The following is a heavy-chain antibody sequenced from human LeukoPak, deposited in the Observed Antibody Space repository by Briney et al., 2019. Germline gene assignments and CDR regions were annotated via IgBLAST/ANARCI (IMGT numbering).Heavy chain of an antibody. D-gene: IGHD2-8*01. J-gene: IGHJ5*02. CDR1: GGTFSSYA. CDR3: AREGGVVLMVYAPNTGWFDP. V-gene: IGHV1-69*01. Sequence: SVKVSCKASGGTFSSYAISWVRQAPGQGLEWMGGIIPIFGTANYAQKFQGRVTITADESTSTAYMELSRLRSEDTAVYYCAREGGVVLMVYAPNTGWFDPWGQGTLVTVSS. CDR2: IIPIFGTA.